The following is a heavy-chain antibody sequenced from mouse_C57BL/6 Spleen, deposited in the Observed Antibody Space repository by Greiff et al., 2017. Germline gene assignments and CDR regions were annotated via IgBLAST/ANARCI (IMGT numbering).Heavy chain of an antibody. Sequence: VQLQQSGPELVKPGASVKISCKASGYTFTDYYMNWVKQSHGKSLEWIGDINPNNGGTSYNQKFKGKATLTVDKSSSTAYMELRSLTSEDSAVYYCARRDGYDAMDYWGQGTSVTVSS. CDR1: GYTFTDYY. V-gene: IGHV1-26*01. CDR3: ARRDGYDAMDY. CDR2: INPNNGGT. J-gene: IGHJ4*01.